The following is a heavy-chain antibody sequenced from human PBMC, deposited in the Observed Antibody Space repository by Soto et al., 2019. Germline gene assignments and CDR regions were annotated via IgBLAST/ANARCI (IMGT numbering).Heavy chain of an antibody. V-gene: IGHV3-23*01. Sequence: GGSLRLSCAASGFTFSSYAMSWVRQAPGKGLEWVSIITNSGGGTYYADSVKGRFIISRDNSKNTLYLQMNSLRAEDTAVYYCAKLSSSTWRYPFDYWGHGTLVTVSS. D-gene: IGHD6-13*01. CDR2: ITNSGGGT. CDR3: AKLSSSTWRYPFDY. J-gene: IGHJ4*01. CDR1: GFTFSSYA.